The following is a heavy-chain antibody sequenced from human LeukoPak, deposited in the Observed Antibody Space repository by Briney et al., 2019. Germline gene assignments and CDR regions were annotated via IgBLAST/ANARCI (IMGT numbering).Heavy chain of an antibody. CDR1: GYTFTDYY. Sequence: ASVKVSCKASGYTFTDYYMHLVRQAPGQGLEWMGVINPSGGSTTSAQKFQGRVTMTRDTSTSTVYMELRSLRSEDTAVYYCARGPGPADDGGGYCFDYWGQGTLVTVSS. V-gene: IGHV1-46*01. CDR2: INPSGGST. D-gene: IGHD3-22*01. J-gene: IGHJ4*02. CDR3: ARGPGPADDGGGYCFDY.